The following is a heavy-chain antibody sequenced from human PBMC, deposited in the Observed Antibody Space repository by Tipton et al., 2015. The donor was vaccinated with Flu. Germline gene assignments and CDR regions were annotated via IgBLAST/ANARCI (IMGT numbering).Heavy chain of an antibody. D-gene: IGHD6-19*01. V-gene: IGHV3-23*01. CDR1: GFTFSRYA. CDR2: VSGGGATR. CDR3: AKVIPELVAGLDY. J-gene: IGHJ4*02. Sequence: GSLRLSCAASGFTFSRYAMSWVRQAPGKGLEWVSAVSGGGATRYFADSVKGRFTISRDNIKNTLYLQMNSLRAEDTAVYYCAKVIPELVAGLDYWGQGTLVTVSS.